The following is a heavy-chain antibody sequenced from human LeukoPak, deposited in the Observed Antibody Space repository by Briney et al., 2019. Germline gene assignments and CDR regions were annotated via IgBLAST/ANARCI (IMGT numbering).Heavy chain of an antibody. D-gene: IGHD1-26*01. CDR2: ISWNSGSI. V-gene: IGHV3-9*01. Sequence: GGSLRLSCAASGFTFDGYAMHWVRQAPGKGLEWVSGISWNSGSIGYADSVKGRFTISRDNAKNSLYLQMNSLRAEDTALYYCAKAREKVGATGYFDYWGQGTLVTVSS. CDR3: AKAREKVGATGYFDY. J-gene: IGHJ4*02. CDR1: GFTFDGYA.